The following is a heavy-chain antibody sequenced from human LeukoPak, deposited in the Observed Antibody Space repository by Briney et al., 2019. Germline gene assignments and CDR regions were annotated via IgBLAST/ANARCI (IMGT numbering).Heavy chain of an antibody. CDR3: AKDRAYYSDSSGYYLVRAYDY. D-gene: IGHD3-22*01. Sequence: GGSLRLSCAAPGFTFSTYAMSWVRQAPGKGLEWVSGISGSGGSTFYADSVKGRFTISRDNSKNTLYLQMNSLRAEDTAVYYCAKDRAYYSDSSGYYLVRAYDYWGQGTLVTVSS. J-gene: IGHJ4*02. CDR2: ISGSGGST. V-gene: IGHV3-23*01. CDR1: GFTFSTYA.